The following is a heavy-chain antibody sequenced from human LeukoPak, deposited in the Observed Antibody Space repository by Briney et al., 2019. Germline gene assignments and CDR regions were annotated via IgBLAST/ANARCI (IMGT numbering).Heavy chain of an antibody. V-gene: IGHV3-48*01. CDR1: GFTFSSYW. CDR2: ISSSSTI. CDR3: ARDSYGDYSFDY. J-gene: IGHJ4*02. Sequence: PGGSLRLSCVASGFTFSSYWMNWVRQAPGKGLEWVSYISSSSTIYYADSVKGRFTISRDNAKNSLYLQMNSLRAEDTAVYYCARDSYGDYSFDYWGQGTLVTVSS. D-gene: IGHD4-17*01.